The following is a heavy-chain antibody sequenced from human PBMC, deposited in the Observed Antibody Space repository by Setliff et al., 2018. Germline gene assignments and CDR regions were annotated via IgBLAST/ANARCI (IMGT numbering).Heavy chain of an antibody. D-gene: IGHD3-9*01. CDR2: IIPLFGTA. CDR3: ARDYEISVACGPNGLDY. J-gene: IGHJ4*02. CDR1: GGAFTSYA. Sequence: SSVKVSCKASGGAFTSYAISWVRQAPGQGLEWMGRIIPLFGTADYAQKCQGRVTITADESTSTAYMEVSSLRSEDTAVYYCARDYEISVACGPNGLDYWGQGILVTRLL. V-gene: IGHV1-69*13.